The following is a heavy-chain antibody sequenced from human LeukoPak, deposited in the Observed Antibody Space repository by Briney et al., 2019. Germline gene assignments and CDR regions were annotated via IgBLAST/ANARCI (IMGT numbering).Heavy chain of an antibody. CDR1: GGSISTYY. Sequence: SETLSLTCTVSGGSISTYYWNWIRQPPGKGLEWIGYIYYSGTTNYNPSLKSRVSMSVDTSKNQFSLKLSSVTAEDTAVYYCARAGPMVRGVTTSLPMDVWGKGTTVTISS. CDR3: ARAGPMVRGVTTSLPMDV. D-gene: IGHD3-10*01. V-gene: IGHV4-59*01. CDR2: IYYSGTT. J-gene: IGHJ6*03.